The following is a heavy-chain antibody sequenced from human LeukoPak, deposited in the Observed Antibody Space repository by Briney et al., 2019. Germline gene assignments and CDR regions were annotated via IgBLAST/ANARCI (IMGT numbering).Heavy chain of an antibody. CDR3: ARVVITFGGVYYFDY. CDR1: GGPISSYY. Sequence: PSETLSLTCTVSGGPISSYYWSWIRQPPGKGLEWIGYIYYSGSTNYNPSLKSRVTISVDTSKNQFSLKLSSVTAADTAVYYCARVVITFGGVYYFDYWGQGTLVTVSS. D-gene: IGHD3-16*01. J-gene: IGHJ4*02. CDR2: IYYSGST. V-gene: IGHV4-59*01.